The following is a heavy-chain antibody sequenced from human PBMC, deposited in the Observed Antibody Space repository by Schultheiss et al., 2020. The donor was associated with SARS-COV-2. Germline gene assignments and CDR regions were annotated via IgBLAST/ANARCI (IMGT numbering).Heavy chain of an antibody. D-gene: IGHD1-20*01. J-gene: IGHJ6*02. CDR2: IYSGGST. V-gene: IGHV3-53*01. CDR1: GFTVSSNY. CDR3: ARGNWNYGMDV. Sequence: GGSLRLSCAASGFTVSSNYMSLVRQAPGKGLEWVSVIYSGGSTYYADSVKGRFTISRDNSKNTLYLQMNSLRAEDTAVYYCARGNWNYGMDVWGQGTTVTVSS.